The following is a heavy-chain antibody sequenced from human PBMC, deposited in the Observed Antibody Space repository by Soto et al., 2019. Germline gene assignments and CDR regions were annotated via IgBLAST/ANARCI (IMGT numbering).Heavy chain of an antibody. CDR2: IDWDDDK. D-gene: IGHD6-13*01. Sequence: SGPTLVNPTQTLTRTCTFSGFSLSTTGMRVSWIRQPPRKALEWLARIDWDDDKFYSTSLKTRLTISKDTSKNQVVLTMTNMDPVDTATYYCARAPYSSSWYGDYFDSWGQGALVTVSS. V-gene: IGHV2-70*04. CDR3: ARAPYSSSWYGDYFDS. J-gene: IGHJ4*02. CDR1: GFSLSTTGMR.